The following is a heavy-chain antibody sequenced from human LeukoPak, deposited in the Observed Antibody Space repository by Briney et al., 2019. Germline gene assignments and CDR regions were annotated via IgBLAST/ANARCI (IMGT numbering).Heavy chain of an antibody. J-gene: IGHJ3*02. V-gene: IGHV4-59*01. CDR1: GGSISSYY. D-gene: IGHD2-2*01. CDR2: IYYSGST. CDR3: ARDYPPDYCSSTSCYWEAFDI. Sequence: SETLSLTCTVSGGSISSYYWSWIRQPPGKGLEWIGYIYYSGSTNYNPSLKSRVTIPVDTSKNQFSLKLSSVTAADTAVYYCARDYPPDYCSSTSCYWEAFDIWGQGTMVTVSS.